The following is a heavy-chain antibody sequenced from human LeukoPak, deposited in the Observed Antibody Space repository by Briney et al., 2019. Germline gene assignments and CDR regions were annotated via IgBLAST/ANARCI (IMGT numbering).Heavy chain of an antibody. Sequence: ASVEVSCKVSGYTLTELSMHWVRQAPGKGLEWMGGFDPEDGETIYAQKFQGRVTMTEDTSTDTAYMELSSLRSEDTAVYYCAIRAVRAYYYDSNLDYWGQGTLVTVSS. CDR1: GYTLTELS. V-gene: IGHV1-24*01. CDR2: FDPEDGET. CDR3: AIRAVRAYYYDSNLDY. D-gene: IGHD3-22*01. J-gene: IGHJ4*02.